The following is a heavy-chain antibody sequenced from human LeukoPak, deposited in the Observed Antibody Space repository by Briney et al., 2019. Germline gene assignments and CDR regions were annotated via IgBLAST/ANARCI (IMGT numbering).Heavy chain of an antibody. CDR3: ARIPVGAETPY. J-gene: IGHJ4*02. V-gene: IGHV1-69*04. CDR2: IIPILGIA. D-gene: IGHD1-26*01. Sequence: SVKVSCKASGGTFSSYAISWVRQAPGQGLEWMGRIIPILGIANYAQKFQGRVTITADKSTSTAYMELSSLRSEDTAVYYCARIPVGAETPYWGQGTLVTVSS. CDR1: GGTFSSYA.